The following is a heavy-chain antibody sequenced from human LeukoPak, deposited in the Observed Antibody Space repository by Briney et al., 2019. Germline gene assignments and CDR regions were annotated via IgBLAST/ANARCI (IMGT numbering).Heavy chain of an antibody. D-gene: IGHD2-15*01. CDR2: IYSSGST. CDR1: GGSLSSYY. Sequence: SETLSLTCTVSGGSLSSYYWGWIRQPAGKGLEWIGRIYSSGSTNYSPSLKSRVTMSVDTSKNQFSLKLSSVTAADTAVYYCTRDGVALFYWGQGTLVTVSS. CDR3: TRDGVALFY. V-gene: IGHV4-4*07. J-gene: IGHJ4*02.